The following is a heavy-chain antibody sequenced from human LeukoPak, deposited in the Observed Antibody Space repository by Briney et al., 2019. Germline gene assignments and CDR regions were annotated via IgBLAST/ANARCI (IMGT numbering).Heavy chain of an antibody. V-gene: IGHV4-61*02. CDR3: ARATYIAVAGYFDY. Sequence: PSETLSLTCTVSGGSISSGSYYWGWIRQPAGKGLEWIGRIYTSGSTNYNPSLKSRVTISVDTSKNQFSLKLSSVTAADTAVYYCARATYIAVAGYFDYWGQGTLVTVSS. CDR2: IYTSGST. CDR1: GGSISSGSYY. J-gene: IGHJ4*02. D-gene: IGHD6-19*01.